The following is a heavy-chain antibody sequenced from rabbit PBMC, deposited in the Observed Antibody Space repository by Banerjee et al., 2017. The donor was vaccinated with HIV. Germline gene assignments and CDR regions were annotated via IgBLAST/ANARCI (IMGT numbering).Heavy chain of an antibody. CDR3: ARDSGSGWYLDRLDL. CDR1: GFPFSNKA. V-gene: IGHV1S47*01. J-gene: IGHJ3*01. Sequence: QEQLEESGGGLVKPEGSLTLTCKASGFPFSNKAVMCWVRQAPGKGLEWIACIYNGDGTTYYASWVNGRFTISRSTSLNTVTLQMTSLTAADTATYFCARDSGSGWYLDRLDLWGPGTLVTVS. CDR2: IYNGDGTT. D-gene: IGHD1-1*01.